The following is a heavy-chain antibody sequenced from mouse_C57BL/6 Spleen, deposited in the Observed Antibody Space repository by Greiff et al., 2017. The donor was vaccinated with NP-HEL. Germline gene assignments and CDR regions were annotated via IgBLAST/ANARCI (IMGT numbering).Heavy chain of an antibody. J-gene: IGHJ1*03. D-gene: IGHD2-5*01. CDR3: ARSYYSNYWYFDV. CDR2: IHPKSGST. V-gene: IGHV1-64*01. Sequence: VQLQQPGAELVKPGASVKLSCKASGYTFTSYWMHWVKQRPGQGLEWIGMIHPKSGSTNYNEKFKSKATLTVDKSSSTAYMQLSSLTSEDSAVYYCARSYYSNYWYFDVWGTGTTVTVSS. CDR1: GYTFTSYW.